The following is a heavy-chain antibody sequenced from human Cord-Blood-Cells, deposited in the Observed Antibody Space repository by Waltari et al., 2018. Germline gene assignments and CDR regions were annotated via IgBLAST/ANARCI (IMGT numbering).Heavy chain of an antibody. CDR2: ISYDGSNK. V-gene: IGHV3-30-3*01. D-gene: IGHD6-19*01. CDR1: GFTFSSYA. CDR3: ARERMVAVASFDY. Sequence: QVQLVESGGGVVQPGRSLRLSCAASGFTFSSYAMHWVRQAPGKGLEWVAVISYDGSNKDYADSVKGRFTISRDNSKNTLYLQMNSLRAEDTAVYYCARERMVAVASFDYWGQGTLVTVSS. J-gene: IGHJ4*02.